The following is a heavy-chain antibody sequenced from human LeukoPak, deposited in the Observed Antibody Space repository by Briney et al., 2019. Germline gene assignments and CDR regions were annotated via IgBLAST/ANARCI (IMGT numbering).Heavy chain of an antibody. CDR1: GYTFTSYY. CDR3: ARGETTTGAGDV. J-gene: IGHJ6*02. Sequence: ASVKVSCKASGYTFTSYYMHWVRQAPGQGLEWVGIINPSGGSTNYAQKFQGRVTMTRDTSTSTVYMELSSLRSEDTAVYYCARGETTTGAGDVWGQGTTVTVSS. CDR2: INPSGGST. D-gene: IGHD1-26*01. V-gene: IGHV1-46*01.